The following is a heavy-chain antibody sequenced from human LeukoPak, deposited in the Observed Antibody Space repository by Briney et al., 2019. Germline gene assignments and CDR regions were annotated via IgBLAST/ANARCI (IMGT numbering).Heavy chain of an antibody. CDR2: FYTSGST. Sequence: PSETLSLTCTVSGGSISSSSYYWGWIRQPPGKGLEWIGRFYTSGSTNYNPSLKSRVTISVDTSKNQFSLKLNSVPAADTAVYYCARGRDGYNFLNRGEYYYFDYWGQGTLVTVSS. CDR1: GGSISSSSYY. V-gene: IGHV4-39*07. CDR3: ARGRDGYNFLNRGEYYYFDY. D-gene: IGHD5-24*01. J-gene: IGHJ4*02.